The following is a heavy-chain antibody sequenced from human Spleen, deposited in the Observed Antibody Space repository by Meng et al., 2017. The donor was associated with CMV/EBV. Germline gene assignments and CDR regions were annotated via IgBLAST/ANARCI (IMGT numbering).Heavy chain of an antibody. V-gene: IGHV3-74*01. CDR1: GFTFSSYW. J-gene: IGHJ6*02. Sequence: GESLKISCAASGFTFSSYWMHWVRQAPGKGLVWVSRINSDGSSTRYADSVKGRFTISRDNAKNTLYLQMNSLRAEDTAIYYCAREVRGAFYYYGMDVWGQGTTVTVSS. CDR3: AREVRGAFYYYGMDV. D-gene: IGHD3-16*01. CDR2: INSDGSST.